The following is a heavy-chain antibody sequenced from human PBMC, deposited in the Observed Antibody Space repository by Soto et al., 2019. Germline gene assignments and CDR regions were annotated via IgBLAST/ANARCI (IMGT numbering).Heavy chain of an antibody. V-gene: IGHV3-9*01. D-gene: IGHD6-25*01. CDR3: AKERPDAFDI. CDR2: ISWNSGSI. Sequence: EVQLVESGGGLVQPGRSLRLSCAASGFTFDDYAMHWVRQAPGKGLEWVSGISWNSGSIGYADSVKGRFTTSRDNAKNSLYLQMNSLRAEDTALYYCAKERPDAFDIWGQGTMVTVSS. J-gene: IGHJ3*02. CDR1: GFTFDDYA.